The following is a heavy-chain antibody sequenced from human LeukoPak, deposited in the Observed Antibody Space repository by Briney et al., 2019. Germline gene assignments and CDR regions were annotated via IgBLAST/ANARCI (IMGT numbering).Heavy chain of an antibody. Sequence: GGSLRLSCAASGSTFSNYGIHWVRQAPGKGLDWVAFIRSDGSEKYYADSVKGRFTISRDNSKNTLYLQMNSLRAEDTAVYYCARHSTISGSIDFWGQGTLVTVSS. V-gene: IGHV3-30*02. CDR3: ARHSTISGSIDF. CDR1: GSTFSNYG. CDR2: IRSDGSEK. J-gene: IGHJ4*02. D-gene: IGHD3-3*01.